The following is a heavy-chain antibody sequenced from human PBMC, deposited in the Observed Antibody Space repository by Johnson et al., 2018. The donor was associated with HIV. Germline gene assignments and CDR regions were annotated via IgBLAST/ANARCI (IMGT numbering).Heavy chain of an antibody. J-gene: IGHJ3*02. V-gene: IGHV3-33*06. CDR2: IWYDGSNK. Sequence: QMLLVESGGGVVQPGRSLRLSCAASGFSFSSYGMHWVRQLPGKGLEWVAVIWYDGSNKSYADSVKGRFTISRDNSKDTLSLQMNSLRDEDTAVYYCAKVRRPGGVGDVLDIWGQVTTVTVSS. D-gene: IGHD2-8*02. CDR1: GFSFSSYG. CDR3: AKVRRPGGVGDVLDI.